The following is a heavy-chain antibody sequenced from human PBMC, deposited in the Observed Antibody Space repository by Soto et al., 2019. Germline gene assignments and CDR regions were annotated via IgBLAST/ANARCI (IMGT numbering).Heavy chain of an antibody. CDR1: GGTFSIYT. J-gene: IGHJ3*02. V-gene: IGHV1-69*04. Sequence: GASVKVSCKASGGTFSIYTISWVRQAPGQGLEWMGRIIPILGIANYAQKFQGRVTITADESTSTAYMELSSLRSEDTAVYYCARETYYDILTVLPHALDIWGQGTMVTVSS. D-gene: IGHD3-9*01. CDR3: ARETYYDILTVLPHALDI. CDR2: IIPILGIA.